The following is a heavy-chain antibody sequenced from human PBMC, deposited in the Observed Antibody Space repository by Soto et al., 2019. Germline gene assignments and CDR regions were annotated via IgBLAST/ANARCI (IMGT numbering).Heavy chain of an antibody. CDR3: ARLPRVWGYCSGGSCLKSNWFDP. V-gene: IGHV4-39*01. CDR1: GGSISSSSYY. D-gene: IGHD2-15*01. Sequence: PSETLSLTCTVSGGSISSSSYYWGWIRQPPGKGLEWIGGIYYSGSTYYNPSLKSRVTISVDTSKNQFSLKLSSVTAADTAVYYCARLPRVWGYCSGGSCLKSNWFDPWGQGTLVTVSS. J-gene: IGHJ5*02. CDR2: IYYSGST.